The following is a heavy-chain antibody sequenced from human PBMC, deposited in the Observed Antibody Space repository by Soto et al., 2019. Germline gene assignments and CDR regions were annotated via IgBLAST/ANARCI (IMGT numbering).Heavy chain of an antibody. V-gene: IGHV3-33*01. D-gene: IGHD2-15*01. J-gene: IGHJ6*02. CDR3: ARVDWSGGSCYDSPFDYYYYGMDV. CDR1: GFTFSSYG. Sequence: GGSLRLSCAASGFTFSSYGMHWVRQAPGKGLEWVAVIWYDGSNKYYADSVKGRFTISRDNSKNTLYLQMNSLRAEDTDVYYFARVDWSGGSCYDSPFDYYYYGMDVWGQGTTVTVSS. CDR2: IWYDGSNK.